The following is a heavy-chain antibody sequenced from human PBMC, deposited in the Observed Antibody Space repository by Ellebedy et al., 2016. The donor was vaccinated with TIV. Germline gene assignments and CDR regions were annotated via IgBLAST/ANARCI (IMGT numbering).Heavy chain of an antibody. V-gene: IGHV1-69*13. CDR1: GGTFSSYA. J-gene: IGHJ5*02. Sequence: ASVKVSCKASGGTFSSYAISWVRQAPGQGLEWMGGIIPIFGTANYAQKFQGRVTITADESTSTAYMELSSLRSEDTAVYYCARENVRGVIMSFPLDPWGQGTLVTVSS. CDR3: ARENVRGVIMSFPLDP. CDR2: IIPIFGTA. D-gene: IGHD3-10*01.